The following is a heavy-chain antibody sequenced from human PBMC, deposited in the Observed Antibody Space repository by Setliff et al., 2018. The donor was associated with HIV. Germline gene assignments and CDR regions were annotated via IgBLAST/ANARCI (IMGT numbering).Heavy chain of an antibody. Sequence: PGGSLRLSCAASGFIFDDYAMHWVRQPPGKGLEWVSGISWNSGNIVYADSVKGRFTISRDNAKNSLYLQLNSLRAEDTAVYYCARYNWNPLGYRFDYWGQGTLVTVSS. D-gene: IGHD1-20*01. CDR1: GFIFDDYA. V-gene: IGHV3-9*01. CDR3: ARYNWNPLGYRFDY. J-gene: IGHJ4*02. CDR2: ISWNSGNI.